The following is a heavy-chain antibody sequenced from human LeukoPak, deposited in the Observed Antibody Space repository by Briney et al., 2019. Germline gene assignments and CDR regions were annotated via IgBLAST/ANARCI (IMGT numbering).Heavy chain of an antibody. CDR3: ASLTYYYDSSGYYYDGAFDI. D-gene: IGHD3-22*01. J-gene: IGHJ3*02. CDR2: MNPNSGNT. Sequence: ASVNVSCKSSGYTFTSYDINWLRQATGQGREGMGWMNPNSGNTGYAQKFQGRVTMTRNTSLSTAYMELSSLRSEDTAVYYCASLTYYYDSSGYYYDGAFDIWGQGTMVTVSS. V-gene: IGHV1-8*01. CDR1: GYTFTSYD.